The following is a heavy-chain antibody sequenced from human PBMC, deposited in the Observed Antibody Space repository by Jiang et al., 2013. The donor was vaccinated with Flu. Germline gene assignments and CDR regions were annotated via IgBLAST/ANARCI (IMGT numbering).Heavy chain of an antibody. Sequence: WVRQAPGQGLEWMGWINPNSGGTNYAQKFQGWVTMTRDTSISTAYMELSRLRSDDTAVYYCARDLSDSSGYDYWGQGTLVTVSS. V-gene: IGHV1-2*04. J-gene: IGHJ4*02. D-gene: IGHD3-22*01. CDR3: ARDLSDSSGYDY. CDR2: INPNSGGT.